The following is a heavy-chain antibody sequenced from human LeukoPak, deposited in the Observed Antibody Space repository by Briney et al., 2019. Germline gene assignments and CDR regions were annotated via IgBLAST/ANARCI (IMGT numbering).Heavy chain of an antibody. Sequence: SGPLSLTCAVSGDSISGSNWWTWVRQPPGKGLEWIGEIYHSGTTNYNPSLKSRVTISVDKSKNQFSLNLTSVTAADTVLYYCVKNGGKSDFGSWGQGPLVAVSS. CDR3: VKNGGKSDFGS. D-gene: IGHD4-23*01. CDR1: GDSISGSNW. CDR2: IYHSGTT. V-gene: IGHV4-4*02. J-gene: IGHJ4*02.